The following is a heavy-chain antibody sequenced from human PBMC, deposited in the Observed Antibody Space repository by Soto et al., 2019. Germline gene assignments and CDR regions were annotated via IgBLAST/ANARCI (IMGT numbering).Heavy chain of an antibody. CDR1: GFTFSSYG. CDR3: AKLSGYYDSSGYYYRRLDYFDY. J-gene: IGHJ4*02. CDR2: ISYDGSNK. V-gene: IGHV3-30*18. D-gene: IGHD3-22*01. Sequence: PGGSLRLSCAASGFTFSSYGMHWVRQAPGKGLEWVAVISYDGSNKYYADSVKGRFTISRDNSKNTLYLQMNSLRAEDTAVYYCAKLSGYYDSSGYYYRRLDYFDYWGQGTLVTVSS.